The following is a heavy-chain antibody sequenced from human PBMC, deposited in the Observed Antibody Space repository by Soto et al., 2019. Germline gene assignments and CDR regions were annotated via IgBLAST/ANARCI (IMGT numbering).Heavy chain of an antibody. D-gene: IGHD6-19*01. J-gene: IGHJ4*02. CDR2: ISGSGGST. V-gene: IGHV3-23*01. CDR1: GFTFSSYA. Sequence: GGSLRLSCAASGFTFSSYAMSWVRQAPGKGLEWVSAISGSGGSTYYADSVKGRFTISRDNSKNTLYLQMNSLRAEDTAVYYCANDTASSGWYGGGFDYWGQGTLVTVSS. CDR3: ANDTASSGWYGGGFDY.